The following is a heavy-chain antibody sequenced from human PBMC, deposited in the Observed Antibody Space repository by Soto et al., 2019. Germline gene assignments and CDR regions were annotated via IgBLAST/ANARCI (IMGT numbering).Heavy chain of an antibody. V-gene: IGHV3-73*01. Sequence: EVQLVESGGGLVQPGGSLKLSCAASGFTFSGSAMHWVRQASGKGLEWVGRIRSKANSYATAYAASVKGRLTITRDDSKKPAYLQMSSLKTEDAAVYYCTSWPSGSYSKVIYGMDVWGKGTTVTVAS. CDR2: IRSKANSYAT. D-gene: IGHD1-26*01. J-gene: IGHJ6*04. CDR1: GFTFSGSA. CDR3: TSWPSGSYSKVIYGMDV.